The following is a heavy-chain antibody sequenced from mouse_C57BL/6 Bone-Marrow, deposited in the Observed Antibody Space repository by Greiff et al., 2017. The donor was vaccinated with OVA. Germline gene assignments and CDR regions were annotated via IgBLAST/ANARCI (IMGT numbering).Heavy chain of an antibody. J-gene: IGHJ3*01. CDR1: GYTFTSYG. CDR3: ARRGPYYGSSWFAY. CDR2: IYPRSGNT. D-gene: IGHD1-1*01. Sequence: QVHVKQSGAELARPGASVKLSCKASGYTFTSYGISWVKQRTGQGLEWIGEIYPRSGNTYYNEKFKGKATLTADKSSSTAYMELRSLTSEDSAVYFCARRGPYYGSSWFAYWGQGTLVTVSA. V-gene: IGHV1-81*01.